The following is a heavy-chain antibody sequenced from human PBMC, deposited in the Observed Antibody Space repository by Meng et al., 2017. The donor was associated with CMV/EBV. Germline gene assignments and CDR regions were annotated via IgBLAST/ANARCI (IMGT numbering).Heavy chain of an antibody. D-gene: IGHD1-1*01. CDR2: IYPNSGGT. CDR3: VRDHNWGPDY. V-gene: IGHV1-2*02. CDR1: GYRFSDHY. Sequence: QVQLWQPGAEVKSPGASVKVSGQTSGYRFSDHYMHWVRQAPGQGLEWMGWIYPNSGGTHYAQKFQDRVTMTRDTSISTVYMELSRLTSDDTAVYYCVRDHNWGPDYWGQGTLVTVSS. J-gene: IGHJ4*02.